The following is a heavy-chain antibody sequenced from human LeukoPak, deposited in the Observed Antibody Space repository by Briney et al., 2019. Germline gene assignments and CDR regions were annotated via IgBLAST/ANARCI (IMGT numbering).Heavy chain of an antibody. Sequence: PGGSLRLSCAASKFTFSDYYMSWIRQAPGKGPEWVANINEDGSEKHYVGSVRGRFTISRDNADNSLHLQMNSLRPEDMAVYYCARGETMDVWGKGTTVTVSS. V-gene: IGHV3-7*01. CDR1: KFTFSDYY. J-gene: IGHJ6*03. D-gene: IGHD5-24*01. CDR2: INEDGSEK. CDR3: ARGETMDV.